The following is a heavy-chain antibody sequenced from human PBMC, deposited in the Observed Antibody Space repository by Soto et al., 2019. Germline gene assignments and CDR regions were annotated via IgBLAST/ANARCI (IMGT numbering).Heavy chain of an antibody. CDR3: ARGLAGYDSSGYYYYGMDV. D-gene: IGHD3-22*01. CDR2: IYYSGST. V-gene: IGHV4-31*03. CDR1: GGSISSGGYY. J-gene: IGHJ6*02. Sequence: SETLSLTCTVSGGSISSGGYYWSWIRQHPGKGLEWIGYIYYSGSTYYNPSLKSRVTISVDTSKNQFSLKLSSVTAADTAVYYCARGLAGYDSSGYYYYGMDVWGQGTTVTVSS.